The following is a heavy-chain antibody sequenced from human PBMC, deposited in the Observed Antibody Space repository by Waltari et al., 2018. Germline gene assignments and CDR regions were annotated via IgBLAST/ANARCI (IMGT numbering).Heavy chain of an antibody. CDR2: IKQDGSEK. D-gene: IGHD5-12*01. CDR3: ATQFSGYADY. V-gene: IGHV3-7*01. J-gene: IGHJ4*02. Sequence: EVQLVESGGGLVQPGGSLRLSCAASGFTFSSYWMSWVRQAPGKGREGVANIKQDGSEKYYVDSVKGRFTISRDNAKNSLYLQMNSLRAEDTAVYYCATQFSGYADYWGQGTLVTVSS. CDR1: GFTFSSYW.